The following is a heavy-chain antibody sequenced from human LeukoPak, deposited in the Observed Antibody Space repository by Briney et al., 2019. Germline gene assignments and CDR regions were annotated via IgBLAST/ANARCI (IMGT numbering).Heavy chain of an antibody. V-gene: IGHV5-51*01. Sequence: GESLKISFKGSGYDFSTYYIGWVRQLPGKGLEWMGVIYPGDYDTTYSPSFEDEVTMSVDKSSSSAYLQWRSLKASDTAMYYCARLMLFEYGDYGDAFDIWGQGTMVTVS. J-gene: IGHJ3*02. CDR1: GYDFSTYY. CDR3: ARLMLFEYGDYGDAFDI. D-gene: IGHD4-17*01. CDR2: IYPGDYDT.